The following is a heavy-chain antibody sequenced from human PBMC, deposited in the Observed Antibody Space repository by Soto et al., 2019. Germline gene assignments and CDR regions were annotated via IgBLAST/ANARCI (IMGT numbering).Heavy chain of an antibody. CDR1: GGSIRSYY. V-gene: IGHV4-59*08. CDR3: ARHWGFWADF. Sequence: QVQLQESGPGLVKPSETLSLTCTVSGGSIRSYYWSWIRQPPGKGPEWIGYIYYSGSTNYNPSLKSRVTISVDTSKNQFSLKLSSVTAADTAVYYCARHWGFWADFWGQGTLVTVSS. CDR2: IYYSGST. D-gene: IGHD3-16*01. J-gene: IGHJ4*02.